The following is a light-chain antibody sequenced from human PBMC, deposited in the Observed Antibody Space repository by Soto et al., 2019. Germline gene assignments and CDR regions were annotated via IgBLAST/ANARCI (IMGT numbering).Light chain of an antibody. CDR3: VSYTSSTTYV. J-gene: IGLJ1*01. Sequence: QSVLTQPASVSDSPGQSITISCTGTSGDVGGSNFVSWYQQHPGKPPKLIIYDVANRPSGVSNRFSGSKSGSTASLIISRLQTEDEADYYCVSYTSSTTYVFXTGTKLTVL. CDR2: DVA. V-gene: IGLV2-14*03. CDR1: SGDVGGSNF.